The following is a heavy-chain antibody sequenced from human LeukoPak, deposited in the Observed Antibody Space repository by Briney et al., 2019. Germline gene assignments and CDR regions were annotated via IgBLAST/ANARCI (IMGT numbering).Heavy chain of an antibody. CDR3: AREVMLCSSTSCYTHHRRFDP. J-gene: IGHJ5*02. D-gene: IGHD2-2*02. Sequence: ASVKVSCKASGYTFTGYYMHWVRQAPGQGLEWMGWINPNSGGTNYAQKFQGRVTMTRDMSISTAYMELSRLRSDDTAVYYCAREVMLCSSTSCYTHHRRFDPWGQGTLVTVSS. CDR2: INPNSGGT. CDR1: GYTFTGYY. V-gene: IGHV1-2*02.